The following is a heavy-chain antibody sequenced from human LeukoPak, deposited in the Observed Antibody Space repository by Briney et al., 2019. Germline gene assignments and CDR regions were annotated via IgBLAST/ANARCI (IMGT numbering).Heavy chain of an antibody. CDR3: ARTITGVRARPDFYYYYYMDV. D-gene: IGHD6-6*01. Sequence: ASVKVSCKASGYTFTSYGISWVRQAPGQGLEWMGWISAYNGNTNYAQKLQGRVTMTTDTSTSTAYMELRSLRSDDTAVYYCARTITGVRARPDFYYYYYMDVWGKGTTVTVSS. V-gene: IGHV1-18*01. J-gene: IGHJ6*03. CDR1: GYTFTSYG. CDR2: ISAYNGNT.